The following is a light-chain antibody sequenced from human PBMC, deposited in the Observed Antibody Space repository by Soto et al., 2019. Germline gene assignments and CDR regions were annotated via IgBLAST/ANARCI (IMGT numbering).Light chain of an antibody. J-gene: IGKJ2*01. Sequence: EIVLTQSPGTLSLSPGERATLSCRASQSVNSNYLAWYQQKPGQPPRLLIYGATSRATGIPDRFRGSVSGTDSVSGTDFTLTISRLEPADFAVYYCQEYGRSSGHTFGQGTKLEIK. V-gene: IGKV3-20*01. CDR2: GAT. CDR3: QEYGRSSGHT. CDR1: QSVNSNY.